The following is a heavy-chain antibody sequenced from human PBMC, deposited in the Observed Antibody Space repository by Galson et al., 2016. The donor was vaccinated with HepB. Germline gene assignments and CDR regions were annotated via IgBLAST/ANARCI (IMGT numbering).Heavy chain of an antibody. V-gene: IGHV3-23*01. CDR2: ISGFGDST. D-gene: IGHD2-15*01. CDR1: GLTFKSYA. CDR3: AKPRDCSGRNCDYYAMEV. Sequence: SLRLSCAASGLTFKSYAMTWVRQPAGKGLEWVSSISGFGDSTYYADSVKGRFTISRDNAKNTLYLQMSSLRAEDTAVYYCAKPRDCSGRNCDYYAMEVWGQGATVTVSS. J-gene: IGHJ6*02.